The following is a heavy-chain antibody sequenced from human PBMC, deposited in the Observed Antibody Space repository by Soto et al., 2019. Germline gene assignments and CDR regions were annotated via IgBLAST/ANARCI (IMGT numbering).Heavy chain of an antibody. CDR2: IWYDGSNK. D-gene: IGHD1-26*01. Sequence: ESGGGVVQPGRSLRLSCAASGFTFSSYGMHWVRQAPGKGLEWVAVIWYDGSNKYYADSVKGRFTISRDNSKNTLYLQMNSLRAEDTAVYYCARDVGKDYFDYWGQGTLVTVSS. CDR3: ARDVGKDYFDY. CDR1: GFTFSSYG. V-gene: IGHV3-33*01. J-gene: IGHJ4*02.